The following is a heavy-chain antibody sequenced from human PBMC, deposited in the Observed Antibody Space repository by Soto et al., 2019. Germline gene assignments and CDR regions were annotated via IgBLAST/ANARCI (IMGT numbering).Heavy chain of an antibody. V-gene: IGHV1-69*01. CDR2: IIPFFIAI. J-gene: IGHJ6*02. CDR3: ARDVPLNYYDCTYYYYAKDV. D-gene: IGHD3-16*01. Sequence: QVQLVQSGAEVKRPGSSVRVSCKASGGTFSSHAINWVRQAPGQGLEWMGGIIPFFIAIQYAQKFQGRVTITADDSTSTAYMDLSSLRSEDTAIYYCARDVPLNYYDCTYYYYAKDVWGQGTTVTVFS. CDR1: GGTFSSHA.